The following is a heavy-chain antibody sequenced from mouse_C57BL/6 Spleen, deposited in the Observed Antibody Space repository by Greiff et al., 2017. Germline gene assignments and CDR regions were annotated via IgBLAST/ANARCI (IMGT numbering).Heavy chain of an antibody. J-gene: IGHJ4*01. CDR3: ARTTVDYYAMDC. CDR2: IHPNSGST. Sequence: QVQLQQPGAELVKPGASVKLSCKASGYTFTSYWMHWVKQRPGQGLEWIGMIHPNSGSTNYNEKFKSKATLTVDKSSSTAYMQLSSLTSEDSAVYYCARTTVDYYAMDCWGQGTSVTVSS. V-gene: IGHV1-64*01. D-gene: IGHD1-1*01. CDR1: GYTFTSYW.